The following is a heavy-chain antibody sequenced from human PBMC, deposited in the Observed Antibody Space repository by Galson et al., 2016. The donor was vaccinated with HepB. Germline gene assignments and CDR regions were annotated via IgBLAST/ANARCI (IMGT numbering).Heavy chain of an antibody. D-gene: IGHD2-2*01. Sequence: SLRLSCAASGFTFTNYAMSRVRQAPGKGLEWVAGIGGSGGGTHYADSVRGRFTISRDNSMNTLYLQMNSLRAEDTAIYYCTKDQLIVIVPAAGNWFDPWGQGTLVTVSS. CDR3: TKDQLIVIVPAAGNWFDP. V-gene: IGHV3-23*01. CDR1: GFTFTNYA. CDR2: IGGSGGGT. J-gene: IGHJ5*02.